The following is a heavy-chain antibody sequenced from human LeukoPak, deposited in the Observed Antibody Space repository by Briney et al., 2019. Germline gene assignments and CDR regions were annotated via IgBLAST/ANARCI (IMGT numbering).Heavy chain of an antibody. CDR3: AGVGEGYYDSSDY. D-gene: IGHD3-22*01. V-gene: IGHV4-61*01. Sequence: SETLSLTCTVSGGSVSSGSYYWSWIRQPPGKGLEWIGYIYYSGSTNYNPSLKSRVTISVDTSKNQFSLKLSSVTAADTAVYYCAGVGEGYYDSSDYWGQGTLVTVSS. CDR2: IYYSGST. CDR1: GGSVSSGSYY. J-gene: IGHJ4*02.